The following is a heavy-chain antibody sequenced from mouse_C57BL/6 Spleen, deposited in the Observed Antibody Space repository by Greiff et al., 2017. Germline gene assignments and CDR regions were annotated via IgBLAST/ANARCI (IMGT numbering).Heavy chain of an antibody. CDR1: GYAFSSSW. D-gene: IGHD1-1*02. CDR2: IYPGDGDT. J-gene: IGHJ4*01. Sequence: QVQLKQSGPELVKPGASVKISCKASGYAFSSSWMNWVKQRPGKGLEWIGRIYPGDGDTNYNGKFKGKATLTADKSSSTAYMQLSSLTSEDSAVYFCARGDSLVGYAMDYWGQGTSVTVSS. CDR3: ARGDSLVGYAMDY. V-gene: IGHV1-82*01.